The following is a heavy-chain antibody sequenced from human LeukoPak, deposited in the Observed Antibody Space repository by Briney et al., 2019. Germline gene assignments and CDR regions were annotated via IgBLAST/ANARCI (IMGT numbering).Heavy chain of an antibody. CDR2: IQFDGSNK. J-gene: IGHJ4*02. V-gene: IGHV3-30*02. CDR3: RMRGSGWVLDY. CDR1: VFNFLNYG. Sequence: GGSLRLSCAATVFNFLNYGMLWVRQAPGKGLEWVAFIQFDGSNKYYGDSMKGRFTISRDNSKNTLYLQMNSLRVEDSAVYYCRMRGSGWVLDYWGQGTLVSISS. D-gene: IGHD6-19*01.